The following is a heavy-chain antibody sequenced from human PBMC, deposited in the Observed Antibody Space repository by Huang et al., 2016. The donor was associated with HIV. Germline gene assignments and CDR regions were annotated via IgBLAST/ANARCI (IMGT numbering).Heavy chain of an antibody. CDR2: FDPEIGET. J-gene: IGHJ4*02. Sequence: QVQLVQSRAEVKKPGASVKVSCKVSEYTLTELSIHWVRQPPGKGLEWMGGFDPEIGETIYAQKFQGRVTMTEDTSTETAFMELSGLRPEDTDGYYCATGFDVFFDFWGQGTLVTVSS. D-gene: IGHD3-9*01. V-gene: IGHV1-24*01. CDR1: EYTLTELS. CDR3: ATGFDVFFDF.